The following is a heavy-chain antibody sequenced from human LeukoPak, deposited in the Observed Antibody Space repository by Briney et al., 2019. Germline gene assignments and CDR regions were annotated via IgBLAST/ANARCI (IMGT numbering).Heavy chain of an antibody. CDR3: AREVVTAVASWFDP. Sequence: PGRSLRLSCAASGFTFSSYGLHWVRQARGKGLEWVAVIWYDGSNKYYADSVKGRFTISRDNSKNTLYLQMNSLRAEDTAVYYCAREVVTAVASWFDPWGQGTLVTVSS. CDR2: IWYDGSNK. D-gene: IGHD2-21*02. J-gene: IGHJ5*02. CDR1: GFTFSSYG. V-gene: IGHV3-33*01.